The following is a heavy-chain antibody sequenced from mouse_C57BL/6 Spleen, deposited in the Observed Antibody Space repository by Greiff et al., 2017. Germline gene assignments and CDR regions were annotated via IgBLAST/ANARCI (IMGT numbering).Heavy chain of an antibody. J-gene: IGHJ2*01. D-gene: IGHD2-1*01. CDR2: IHPNSGST. Sequence: QVQLQQSGAELVKPGASVTLSCKASGYTFTSYWLHWVKQRPGQGLEWIGMIHPNSGSTNYNEKFKSKATLTVDKSSSTAYMQLSSLTSEDSAVYYCAREGGNYAFDYWGQGTTLTVSS. CDR3: AREGGNYAFDY. V-gene: IGHV1-64*01. CDR1: GYTFTSYW.